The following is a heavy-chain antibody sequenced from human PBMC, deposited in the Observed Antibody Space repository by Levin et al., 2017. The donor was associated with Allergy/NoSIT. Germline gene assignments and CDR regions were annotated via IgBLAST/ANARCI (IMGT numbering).Heavy chain of an antibody. D-gene: IGHD3-22*01. Sequence: TGGSLRLSCAASGFTFSSYAMHWVRQAPGKGLEWVAVISYDGSNKYYADSVKGRFTISRDNSKNTLYLQMNSLRAEDTAVYYCAKNARYDSSGSPPGTLDYWGQGTLVTVSS. J-gene: IGHJ4*02. V-gene: IGHV3-30*04. CDR3: AKNARYDSSGSPPGTLDY. CDR1: GFTFSSYA. CDR2: ISYDGSNK.